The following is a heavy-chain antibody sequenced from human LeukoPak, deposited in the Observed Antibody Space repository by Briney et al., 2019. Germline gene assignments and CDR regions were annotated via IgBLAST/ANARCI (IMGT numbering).Heavy chain of an antibody. J-gene: IGHJ5*02. V-gene: IGHV4-38-2*02. D-gene: IGHD3-10*01. CDR1: GYSINSAYY. CDR3: ARLTPGKNWFDP. Sequence: ASETLSLTCTVSGYSINSAYYWGWIRQPPGKGLEWIGTMYHSGITYYNLSLKSRVTISVDTSKNQFSLKLNSVTAADTAVYYCARLTPGKNWFDPWGHGTLVTVSP. CDR2: MYHSGIT.